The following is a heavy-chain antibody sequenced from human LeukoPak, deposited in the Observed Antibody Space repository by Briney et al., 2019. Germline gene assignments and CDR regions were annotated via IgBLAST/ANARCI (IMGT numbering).Heavy chain of an antibody. CDR2: INRSGST. D-gene: IGHD5-18*01. V-gene: IGHV4-34*01. CDR3: ASSLVRADMVTGIDY. Sequence: SETLSLTCAVYGGSFSGYYWIWVRQPPGKWLEWIGEINRSGSTTYNPSLKSRVTISLDTSKNQFSLKLSSVTAADTAVYYCASSLVRADMVTGIDYWGQGTLVTVSS. CDR1: GGSFSGYY. J-gene: IGHJ4*02.